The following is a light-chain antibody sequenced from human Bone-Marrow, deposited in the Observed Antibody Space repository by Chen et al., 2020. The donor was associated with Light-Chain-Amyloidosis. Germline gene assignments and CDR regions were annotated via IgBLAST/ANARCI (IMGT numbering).Light chain of an antibody. J-gene: IGLJ2*01. Sequence: SYELTQPPSVSVSPGQTARINCSGDDLPTKYAYWYQQKPGQAPVLVIHRDTERPSGVSERVSGSSSGTTATLTISGVQAEDEADYHCQSADSSGTYEVIFGGGTKLTVL. CDR2: RDT. V-gene: IGLV3-25*03. CDR3: QSADSSGTYEVI. CDR1: DLPTKY.